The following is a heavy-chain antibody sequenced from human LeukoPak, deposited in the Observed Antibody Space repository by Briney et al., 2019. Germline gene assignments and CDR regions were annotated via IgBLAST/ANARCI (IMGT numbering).Heavy chain of an antibody. D-gene: IGHD4-17*01. CDR2: ISAYNGNT. V-gene: IGHV1-18*01. CDR3: ARAHDYGDYGVLV. J-gene: IGHJ4*02. CDR1: GGTFSSYA. Sequence: GSSVKVSCKASGGTFSSYAISWVRQAPGQGLEWMGWISAYNGNTNYAQKLQGRVTMTTDTSTSTAYMELRSLRSDDTAVYYCARAHDYGDYGVLVWGQGTLVTVSS.